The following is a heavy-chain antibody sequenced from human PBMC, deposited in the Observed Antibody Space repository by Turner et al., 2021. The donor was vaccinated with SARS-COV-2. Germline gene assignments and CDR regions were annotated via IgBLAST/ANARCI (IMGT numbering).Heavy chain of an antibody. CDR1: GFTFSSYS. Sequence: VQLVESGGGLVKPGGSLRLSCAASGFTFSSYSMNWVRQAPGKGLEWVSSISISSSYIYYADSVKGRFTISRDNAKNSLYLQMNSLRAEDTAVYYCARWGPYYYDSSGYYPDAFDIWGQGTMVTVSS. J-gene: IGHJ3*02. CDR3: ARWGPYYYDSSGYYPDAFDI. D-gene: IGHD3-22*01. CDR2: ISISSSYI. V-gene: IGHV3-21*01.